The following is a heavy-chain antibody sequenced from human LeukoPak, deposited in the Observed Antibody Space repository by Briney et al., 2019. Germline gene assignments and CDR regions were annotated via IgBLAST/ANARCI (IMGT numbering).Heavy chain of an antibody. Sequence: GGSLRLSCAASGFAFSSYSMNWVRQAPGKGLEWVSSISSSSSYIYYADSVKGRFTISRDNAKNSLYLQMNSLRAEDTAVYYCARDIHYYGSGNGGHYFDYWGQGTLVTVSS. CDR3: ARDIHYYGSGNGGHYFDY. CDR1: GFAFSSYS. D-gene: IGHD3-10*01. J-gene: IGHJ4*02. V-gene: IGHV3-21*01. CDR2: ISSSSSYI.